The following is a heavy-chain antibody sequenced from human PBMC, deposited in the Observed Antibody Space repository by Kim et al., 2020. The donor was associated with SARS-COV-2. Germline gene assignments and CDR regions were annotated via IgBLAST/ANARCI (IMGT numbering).Heavy chain of an antibody. CDR1: GGSISSGGYY. J-gene: IGHJ6*02. Sequence: SETLSLTCTVSGGSISSGGYYWSWIRQHPGKGLEWIGYIYYSGSTYYNPSLKSRVTISVDTSKNQFSLKLSSVTAADTAVYYCARDPLYGSGSKRGYYYYYGMDVWGQGTTVTVSS. CDR2: IYYSGST. V-gene: IGHV4-31*03. D-gene: IGHD3-10*01. CDR3: ARDPLYGSGSKRGYYYYYGMDV.